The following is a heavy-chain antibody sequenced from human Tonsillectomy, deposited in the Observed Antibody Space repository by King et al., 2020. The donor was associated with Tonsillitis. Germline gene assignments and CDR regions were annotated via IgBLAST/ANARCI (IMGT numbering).Heavy chain of an antibody. V-gene: IGHV3-66*01. CDR3: AGGETWDLLVDD. CDR2: FFRNNN. J-gene: IGHJ4*02. CDR1: GSTVTSNY. D-gene: IGHD1-26*01. Sequence: VQLVESGGDLVQPGGSLRLPCAASGSTVTSNYIIWVGQAPGRGLEWVTLFFRNNNHYADSLMGRFTIGRDDSKTTLYLQMNSLRAEDTAGYYCAGGETWDLLVDDWGQGSLVTVSS.